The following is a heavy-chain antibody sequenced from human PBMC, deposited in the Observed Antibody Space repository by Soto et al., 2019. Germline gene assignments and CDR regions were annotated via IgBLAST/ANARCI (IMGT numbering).Heavy chain of an antibody. V-gene: IGHV3-23*01. Sequence: PGGSLRLSCEASGFPFDNYAMSWVRQAPGKGLEWVSAISGGSPKEFYAESVKGRFTISRDNSKNTLFLEMNSLRAEDTAVYYCAREANSSGHWGQGTLVTVSS. D-gene: IGHD3-22*01. J-gene: IGHJ4*02. CDR2: ISGGSPKE. CDR1: GFPFDNYA. CDR3: AREANSSGH.